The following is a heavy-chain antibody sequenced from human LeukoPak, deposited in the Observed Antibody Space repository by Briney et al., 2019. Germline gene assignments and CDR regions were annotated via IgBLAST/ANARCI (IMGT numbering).Heavy chain of an antibody. V-gene: IGHV3-23*01. D-gene: IGHD6-13*01. J-gene: IGHJ4*02. CDR2: ISGSGGST. CDR3: AKEVPSMPAAEN. Sequence: LPGGSLRLSCAASGFTVRSYAMSWVRQAPGKGLEWVSAISGSGGSTYYADAVRGRFTISRDNSKNTVYLQMNSLRAEDTAVYFCAKEVPSMPAAENWGQGTLVTVSS. CDR1: GFTVRSYA.